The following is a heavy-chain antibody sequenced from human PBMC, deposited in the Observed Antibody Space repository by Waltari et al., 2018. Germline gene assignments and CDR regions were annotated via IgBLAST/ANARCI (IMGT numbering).Heavy chain of an antibody. D-gene: IGHD6-6*01. CDR1: GIALRGFL. V-gene: IGHV3-21*01. Sequence: EVQLVESGGGLVKPGGSLRLSCAASGIALRGFLMNWARPAPGRGLEWVSSISSSSAHIYFADSVKGRFTISRDNAKNSLSLQMNSLRADDTGVYYCARDGASSSSPQRIFDSWGQGTLVTVSS. CDR2: ISSSSAHI. J-gene: IGHJ4*02. CDR3: ARDGASSSSPQRIFDS.